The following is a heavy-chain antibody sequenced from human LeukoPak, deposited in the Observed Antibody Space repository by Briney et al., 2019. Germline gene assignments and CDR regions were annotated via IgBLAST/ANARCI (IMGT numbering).Heavy chain of an antibody. CDR1: GGSISSGSYY. Sequence: SETLSLTCTVSGGSISSGSYYWSWIRQPAGKGLEWIGRIYTSGSTNYNPSLKSRVTISVDTSKNQFSLKLSSVTAADTALYYCAKAPRSYGPEGLDLDYWGQGTLVTVSS. D-gene: IGHD3-10*01. CDR3: AKAPRSYGPEGLDLDY. CDR2: IYTSGST. J-gene: IGHJ4*02. V-gene: IGHV4-61*02.